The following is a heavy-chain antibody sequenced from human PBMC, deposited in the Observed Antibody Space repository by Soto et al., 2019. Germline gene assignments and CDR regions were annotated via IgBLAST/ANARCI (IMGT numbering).Heavy chain of an antibody. CDR3: ARRKAVAGIGIGYYYHFMDV. CDR1: GDSISSYY. V-gene: IGHV4-59*08. Sequence: SETLSLTCTVSGDSISSYYWSWIRQPPGKGLEWIGYIYYSGSTNYNPSLKSRVTISVDTSKNQISLKVSSVTAADTAVYYCARRKAVAGIGIGYYYHFMDVWGKGTTVTVSS. D-gene: IGHD6-19*01. J-gene: IGHJ6*03. CDR2: IYYSGST.